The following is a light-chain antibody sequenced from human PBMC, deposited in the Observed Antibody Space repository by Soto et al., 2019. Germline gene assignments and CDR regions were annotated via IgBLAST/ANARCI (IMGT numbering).Light chain of an antibody. CDR3: LQYNNWPRT. CDR2: GAS. V-gene: IGKV3-15*01. J-gene: IGKJ1*01. Sequence: EIVMTQSPATLSVSPGGRATLSCRASQSVSTNLAWYQQKPGQAPRLLIYGASTRATGIPARFSGSGSGTEFTLTISSLQSEDFAVYYCLQYNNWPRTFGQGTKVDIK. CDR1: QSVSTN.